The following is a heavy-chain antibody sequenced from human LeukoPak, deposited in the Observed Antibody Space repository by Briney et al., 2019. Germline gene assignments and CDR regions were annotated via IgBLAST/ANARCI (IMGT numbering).Heavy chain of an antibody. J-gene: IGHJ6*02. CDR1: GYTLTELS. CDR2: FDPEDGET. D-gene: IGHD6-19*01. CDR3: ATDTIAVAGLYYYGMDV. Sequence: ASVKVSCKVSGYTLTELSMHWVRQAPGKGLEWMGGFDPEDGETIYAQKFQGRVTMTEDTSTDTAYMELSSPRSEDTAVYYCATDTIAVAGLYYYGMDVWGQGTTVTVSS. V-gene: IGHV1-24*01.